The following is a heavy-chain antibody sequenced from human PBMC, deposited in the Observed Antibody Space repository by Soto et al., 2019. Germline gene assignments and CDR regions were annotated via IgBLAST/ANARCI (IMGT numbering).Heavy chain of an antibody. J-gene: IGHJ4*02. CDR1: GFTFSSYA. V-gene: IGHV3-23*01. D-gene: IGHD3-9*01. Sequence: GSLRLSCAASGFTFSSYAMSWVRQAPGKGLEWVSVISGSGDSTYYADSVKGRFTISRDNSKNTLYLQMNSLRAEDTAVYYCAKALLRYFDGPRAADYWGQGTLVTVSS. CDR2: ISGSGDST. CDR3: AKALLRYFDGPRAADY.